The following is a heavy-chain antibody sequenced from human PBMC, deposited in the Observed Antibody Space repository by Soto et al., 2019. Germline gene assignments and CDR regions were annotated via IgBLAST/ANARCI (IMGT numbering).Heavy chain of an antibody. V-gene: IGHV4-34*01. CDR2: IYYSGST. J-gene: IGHJ4*02. CDR3: ARAAPRYCNGGSCYSGRVY. Sequence: SETLSLTCTVYDGSSSGYYRSWVRQPPGKGLEWIGSIYYSGSTNYNPSLKSRVTISVDTSKNQFSLKLSSVTAADPAVYYCARAAPRYCNGGSCYSGRVYWGQGTLVTVSS. CDR1: DGSSSGYY. D-gene: IGHD2-15*01.